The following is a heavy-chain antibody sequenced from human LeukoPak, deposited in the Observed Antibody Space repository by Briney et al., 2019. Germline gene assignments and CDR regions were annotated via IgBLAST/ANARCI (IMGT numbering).Heavy chain of an antibody. V-gene: IGHV4-38-2*01. CDR3: AAGGPGDWFDP. CDR2: IYHSGST. Sequence: PSGTLSLTCAVSGYSISSGYYWGWIRQPPGKGREWIGSIYHSGSTYYNPSLKSRVTISVDTSKNPFSRRLSSVTAAKTAVYYCAAGGPGDWFDPWGQGTLVTVSS. CDR1: GYSISSGYY. J-gene: IGHJ5*02. D-gene: IGHD3-16*01.